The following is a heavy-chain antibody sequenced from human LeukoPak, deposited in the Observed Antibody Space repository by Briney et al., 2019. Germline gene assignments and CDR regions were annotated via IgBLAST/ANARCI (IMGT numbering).Heavy chain of an antibody. CDR1: GYDFRNYG. CDR2: ITAGNGNT. CDR3: ARDSARGYSYGYNAFDI. V-gene: IGHV1-18*01. Sequence: ASVKVSCKASGYDFRNYGIGWVRQAPRQGLEWMGWITAGNGNTNYAQKVQGRVTMTTDTSTSTAYMELRSLRSDDTAVYFCARDSARGYSYGYNAFDIWGQGTMVTVSS. J-gene: IGHJ3*02. D-gene: IGHD5-18*01.